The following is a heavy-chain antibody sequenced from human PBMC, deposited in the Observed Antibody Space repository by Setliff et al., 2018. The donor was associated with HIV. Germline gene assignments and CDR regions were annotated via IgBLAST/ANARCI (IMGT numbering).Heavy chain of an antibody. CDR1: GYVFANYW. J-gene: IGHJ3*02. CDR2: IYPSDSKT. Sequence: PGESLKISCKGSGYVFANYWIGWVRQMPGTGLEWMGIIYPSDSKTIYGPSFQGQFTISVDTSTTTAYLQWSSLKASDTAMYYCTKQSDATISKEGGDGFDIWGQGTMVTVSS. D-gene: IGHD6-19*01. CDR3: TKQSDATISKEGGDGFDI. V-gene: IGHV5-51*01.